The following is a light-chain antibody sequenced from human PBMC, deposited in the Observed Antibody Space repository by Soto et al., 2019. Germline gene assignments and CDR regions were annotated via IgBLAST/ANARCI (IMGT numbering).Light chain of an antibody. Sequence: EIVMTQSPATLSVSPGERATLSCRASQSVSSSLAWYQQKPGQAPRLLIYGASTRATGIPARFSGSGSGTEFTLTISSSQSEDFAVYYCQQYNNWPPWTFGQGTKVEIK. CDR1: QSVSSS. J-gene: IGKJ1*01. CDR3: QQYNNWPPWT. V-gene: IGKV3-15*01. CDR2: GAS.